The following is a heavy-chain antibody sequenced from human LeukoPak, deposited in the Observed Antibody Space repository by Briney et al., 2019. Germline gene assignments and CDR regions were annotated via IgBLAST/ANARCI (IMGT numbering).Heavy chain of an antibody. J-gene: IGHJ4*02. CDR1: GGSISSGSYY. CDR3: ARDRPTVLRYFDWLSPSV. Sequence: PSETLSLTCTVSGGSISSGSYYWSWIRQPAGKGLEWIGRIYTSGSTNYNPSLKSRVTISVDTSKNQFSLKLSSVTAADTAVYYCARDRPTVLRYFDWLSPSVWGQGTLVTVSS. V-gene: IGHV4-61*02. CDR2: IYTSGST. D-gene: IGHD3-9*01.